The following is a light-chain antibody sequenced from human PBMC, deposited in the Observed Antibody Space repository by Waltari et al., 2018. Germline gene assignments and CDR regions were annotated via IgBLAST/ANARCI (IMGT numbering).Light chain of an antibody. CDR3: QQSYSTRWT. J-gene: IGKJ1*01. Sequence: DIQMTQSPSSLSASVGDRVTITCRASQSISSYLNWYQQKPGKAPKLLIYAASSLQSGVPLRFSGSGSGTDFTLTISSLQPEDFATYYCQQSYSTRWTFGQGTKVEIK. CDR2: AAS. CDR1: QSISSY. V-gene: IGKV1-39*01.